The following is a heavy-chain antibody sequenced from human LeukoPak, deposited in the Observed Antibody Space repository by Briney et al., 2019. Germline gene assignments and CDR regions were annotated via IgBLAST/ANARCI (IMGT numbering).Heavy chain of an antibody. CDR2: IYYSGST. Sequence: SETLSLTCTVSGGSISSDSYYWGWIRQPPGKGLEWIGTIYYSGSTYYHPSLKSRVTISVDTSKNQFSLKLSSVTAADTAVYYCARARLTTVTPEYFQHWGQGTLVTVSS. J-gene: IGHJ1*01. CDR3: ARARLTTVTPEYFQH. V-gene: IGHV4-39*01. D-gene: IGHD4-17*01. CDR1: GGSISSDSYY.